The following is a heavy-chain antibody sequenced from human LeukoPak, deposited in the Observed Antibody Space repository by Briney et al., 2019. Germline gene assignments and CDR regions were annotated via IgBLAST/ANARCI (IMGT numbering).Heavy chain of an antibody. Sequence: GESLKISCKGSGFSFTTSWIGWVRQMPGKGLEWMGIIYPGDSDTRYYPSFQGQVTISADKSISTAYPQWRSLKAADTAMYYCARHLGGYPSYYFDNWGQGTLVTVSS. CDR1: GFSFTTSW. V-gene: IGHV5-51*01. CDR2: IYPGDSDT. J-gene: IGHJ4*02. D-gene: IGHD3-22*01. CDR3: ARHLGGYPSYYFDN.